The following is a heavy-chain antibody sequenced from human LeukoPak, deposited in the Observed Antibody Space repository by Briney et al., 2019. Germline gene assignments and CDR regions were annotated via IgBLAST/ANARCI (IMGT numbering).Heavy chain of an antibody. Sequence: GGSLRLSCAASGFTFSSYAMSWVRQAPGKGLEWVSAISGSGGSTYYADSVKGRFTISRDNSENTLHLQMNSLRAEDTAVYYCARDRAAPGRGPYYHGLDAWGQGTTVTVSS. D-gene: IGHD6-6*01. V-gene: IGHV3-23*01. CDR3: ARDRAAPGRGPYYHGLDA. J-gene: IGHJ6*02. CDR2: ISGSGGST. CDR1: GFTFSSYA.